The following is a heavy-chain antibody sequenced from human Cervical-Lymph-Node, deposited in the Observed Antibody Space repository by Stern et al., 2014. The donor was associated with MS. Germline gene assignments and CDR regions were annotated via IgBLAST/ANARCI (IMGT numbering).Heavy chain of an antibody. D-gene: IGHD4-11*01. CDR3: ARHQTDYKGRDYYYYGMDV. V-gene: IGHV5-51*01. CDR1: GYSFTSHW. Sequence: VQLVQSGAEVKKPGESLKISCKGSGYSFTSHWIGWVRQMPGKGLEWMGVIYPGDSDTRYSPSFQGQVPISTDKTISTASLQWSSLKASDTAIYYCARHQTDYKGRDYYYYGMDVWGQGTTVTVSS. J-gene: IGHJ6*02. CDR2: IYPGDSDT.